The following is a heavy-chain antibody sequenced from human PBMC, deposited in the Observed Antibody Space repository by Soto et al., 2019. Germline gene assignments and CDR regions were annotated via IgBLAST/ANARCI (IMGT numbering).Heavy chain of an antibody. Sequence: ASVKVSCKASGYTFTGYYMHWVRQAPGQGLEWMGWINPNSGGTNYAQKFQGWVTMTRDTSISTAYMELSRLRSDDTAVYYCARDGVPYSSSPMRRYYYYMDVWGKGTTVTVSS. CDR1: GYTFTGYY. CDR3: ARDGVPYSSSPMRRYYYYMDV. D-gene: IGHD6-6*01. J-gene: IGHJ6*03. V-gene: IGHV1-2*04. CDR2: INPNSGGT.